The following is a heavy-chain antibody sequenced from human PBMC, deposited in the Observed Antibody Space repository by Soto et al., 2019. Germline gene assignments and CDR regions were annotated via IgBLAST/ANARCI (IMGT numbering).Heavy chain of an antibody. CDR1: ADFFSTYF. CDR3: ARGRKQPRPEGGVDV. CDR2: IYYSGST. D-gene: IGHD6-13*01. Sequence: QVQLQESGPGLVKPSETLSLTCTVSADFFSTYFWTWIRQPPGKGLEYIGHIYYSGSTIYNPPLNGRVTISIDTSKNQFSLKMSSVTAADTAVYYCARGRKQPRPEGGVDVWGQGTTVTVSS. J-gene: IGHJ6*02. V-gene: IGHV4-59*01.